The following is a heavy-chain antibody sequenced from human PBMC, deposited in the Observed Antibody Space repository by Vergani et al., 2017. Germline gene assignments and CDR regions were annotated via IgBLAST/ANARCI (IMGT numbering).Heavy chain of an antibody. J-gene: IGHJ3*02. D-gene: IGHD4-17*01. V-gene: IGHV1-69*11. CDR1: GYTLTELS. CDR3: ASGAQGPDNAFDI. Sequence: QVQLVQSGAEVKKPGASVKVSCKVSGYTLTELSMHWVRQAPGKGLEWMGRIIPILGTANYAQKVQGRVTITADESTSTAYMELSSLRSEDTAVYYCASGAQGPDNAFDIWGQGTMVTVSS. CDR2: IIPILGTA.